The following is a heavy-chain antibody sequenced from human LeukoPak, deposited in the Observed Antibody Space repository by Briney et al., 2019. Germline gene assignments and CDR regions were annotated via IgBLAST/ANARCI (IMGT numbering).Heavy chain of an antibody. J-gene: IGHJ4*02. Sequence: GGSLRLSCAASGFSFDTYRMNWVRQAPGKGLEWVSCISRSSSTIYYADSVKGRFTISRDNSKNTLFLQMSSLRAEDTAVYYCAKGDYGGDFRYFDYWGQGTLVTVSS. CDR3: AKGDYGGDFRYFDY. V-gene: IGHV3-48*01. D-gene: IGHD4-23*01. CDR2: ISRSSSTI. CDR1: GFSFDTYR.